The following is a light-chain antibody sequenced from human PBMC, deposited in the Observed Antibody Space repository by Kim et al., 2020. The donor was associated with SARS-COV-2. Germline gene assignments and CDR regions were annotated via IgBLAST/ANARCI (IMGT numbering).Light chain of an antibody. CDR2: KDN. Sequence: VSPGQTARITCSGDTLPEKQTYWYQQKSGQAPLLVIYKDNERPSGIPGRFSGSSSGTTVTLTISGVQAEDDADYYCQSADGSGTYVFGTGTKVTAL. V-gene: IGLV3-25*03. J-gene: IGLJ1*01. CDR3: QSADGSGTYV. CDR1: TLPEKQ.